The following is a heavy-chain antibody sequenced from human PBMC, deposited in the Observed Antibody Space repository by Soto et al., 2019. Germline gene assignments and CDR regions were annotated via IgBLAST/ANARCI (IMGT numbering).Heavy chain of an antibody. J-gene: IGHJ4*02. CDR3: ARDVTIWGVIRRPRGDY. CDR2: ISAYNGNT. Sequence: QVQLLQSGAEVKKPGASVKVSCKASGYTFTSYGISWVRQAPGQGLEWMGWISAYNGNTNYAQKLQGRVTQTTDTSTSQAYMELRSLRSDDTAVYYCARDVTIWGVIRRPRGDYWGQGTLGTGSS. V-gene: IGHV1-18*01. CDR1: GYTFTSYG. D-gene: IGHD3-16*01.